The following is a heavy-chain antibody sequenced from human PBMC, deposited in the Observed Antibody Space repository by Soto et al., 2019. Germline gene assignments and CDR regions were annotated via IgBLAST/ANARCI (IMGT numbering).Heavy chain of an antibody. CDR2: INAGTGHT. J-gene: IGHJ4*02. CDR1: GYTFTSYG. Sequence: ASVKVSCKASGYTFTSYGISWVRQAPGQGLEWMGWINAGTGHTKYSQKFQARVTITSDPSASTAYMELSSLTSEDTAVYYCARALTVTAAADYWGQGTLVTVSS. V-gene: IGHV1-18*01. D-gene: IGHD4-17*01. CDR3: ARALTVTAAADY.